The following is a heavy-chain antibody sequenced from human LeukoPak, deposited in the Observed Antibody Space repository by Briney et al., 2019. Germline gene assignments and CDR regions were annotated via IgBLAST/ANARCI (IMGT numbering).Heavy chain of an antibody. V-gene: IGHV3-21*01. CDR3: AREDYDFWSGYRIKSLAY. CDR1: GFTFSSYS. J-gene: IGHJ4*02. Sequence: GGSLRLSCAASGFTFSSYSMNWVRQAPGKGLEWVSSISSSSSYIYYADSVKGRFTISRDNAKNSLSLQMNSLRAEDTAVYYCAREDYDFWSGYRIKSLAYWGQGTLVTVSS. D-gene: IGHD3-3*01. CDR2: ISSSSSYI.